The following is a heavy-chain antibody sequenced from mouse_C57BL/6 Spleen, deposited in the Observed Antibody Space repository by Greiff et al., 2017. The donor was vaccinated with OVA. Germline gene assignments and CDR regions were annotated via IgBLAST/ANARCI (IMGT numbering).Heavy chain of an antibody. CDR3: ARSYDYGGAY. D-gene: IGHD2-4*01. J-gene: IGHJ3*01. CDR2: IDPSDSYT. CDR1: GYTFTSYW. V-gene: IGHV1-50*01. Sequence: QVQLQQSGAELVKPGASVKLSCKASGYTFTSYWMQWVKQRPGQGLEWIGEIDPSDSYTNYNQKFKGKATLTVDTSSSTAYMQLSSLTSEDSAVYYCARSYDYGGAYWGQGTLVTVSA.